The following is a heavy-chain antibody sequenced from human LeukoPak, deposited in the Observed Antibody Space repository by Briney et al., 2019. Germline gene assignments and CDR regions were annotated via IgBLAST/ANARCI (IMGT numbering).Heavy chain of an antibody. V-gene: IGHV3-30-3*01. CDR3: ARDELRWEGVDY. CDR2: ISYDGSNK. CDR1: GFTFSSYA. D-gene: IGHD4-17*01. J-gene: IGHJ4*02. Sequence: GGPLRLSCAASGFTFSSYAMHWVRQAPGKGLEWVAVISYDGSNKYYADSVKGRFTISRDNSKNTLYLQMNSLRAEDTAVYYCARDELRWEGVDYWGQGTLVTVSS.